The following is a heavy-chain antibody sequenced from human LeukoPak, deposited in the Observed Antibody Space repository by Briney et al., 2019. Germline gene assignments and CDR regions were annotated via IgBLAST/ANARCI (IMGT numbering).Heavy chain of an antibody. Sequence: PGGSLTLSCTASGFTISSYAMSWIRHPPAKGLELVSAIRGSGSSTYYANSVKGRFTLSRDNSKNTLYLQMNSLRAEDTAVYYFAKDINDLAPYYDSSGYYNYWGQGTLVTVSS. J-gene: IGHJ4*02. CDR3: AKDINDLAPYYDSSGYYNY. V-gene: IGHV3-23*01. D-gene: IGHD3-22*01. CDR1: GFTISSYA. CDR2: IRGSGSST.